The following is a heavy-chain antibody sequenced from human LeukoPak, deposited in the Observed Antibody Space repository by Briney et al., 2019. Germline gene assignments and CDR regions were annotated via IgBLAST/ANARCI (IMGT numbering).Heavy chain of an antibody. CDR3: AREATIVGATII. Sequence: SETLSLTCTVSGGSVSTYYWSWIRQSAGKGLEWIGHISTSGSTTYNPSLKSRVTTSVDTSKNQFSLKLISVTAADTAVYYCAREATIVGATIIWGQGTLVTVSS. D-gene: IGHD1-26*01. CDR2: ISTSGST. CDR1: GGSVSTYY. J-gene: IGHJ4*02. V-gene: IGHV4-4*07.